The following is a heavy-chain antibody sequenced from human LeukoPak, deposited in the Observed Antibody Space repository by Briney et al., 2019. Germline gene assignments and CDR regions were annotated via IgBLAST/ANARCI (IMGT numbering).Heavy chain of an antibody. V-gene: IGHV3-21*01. CDR1: GFTFSSYS. J-gene: IGHJ3*02. D-gene: IGHD3-3*02. CDR2: ISSSSSYI. Sequence: GALRLSCAASGFTFSSYSMNWVRQAPGKGLEWVSSISSSSSYIYYADSVKGRFTISRDNAKNSLYLQMNSLRAEDTAVYYCAREGSTLLDAFDIWGQGTMVTVSS. CDR3: AREGSTLLDAFDI.